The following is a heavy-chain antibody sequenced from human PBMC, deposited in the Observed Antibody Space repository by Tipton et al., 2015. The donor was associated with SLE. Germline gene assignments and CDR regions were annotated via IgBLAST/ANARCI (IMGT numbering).Heavy chain of an antibody. CDR3: ASGLRFLDVDY. J-gene: IGHJ4*02. V-gene: IGHV4-31*03. D-gene: IGHD3-3*01. CDR1: GASITSAGYY. CDR2: IYFSGTT. Sequence: TLSLTCSVSGASITSAGYYWSWMRHHPGKGLEWIGNIYFSGTTYYNPSLRSRVSISVDTSKDQFSLNLASVTAADTAVYYCASGLRFLDVDYWGQGTLVTVSS.